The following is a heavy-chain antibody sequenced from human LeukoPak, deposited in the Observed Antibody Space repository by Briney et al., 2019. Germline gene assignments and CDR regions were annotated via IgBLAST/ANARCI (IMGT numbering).Heavy chain of an antibody. D-gene: IGHD3-22*01. Sequence: PGGSLRLACAASGSAFSTDYMSWARQAPGRGLEWVANIKENGNEKNYADSVKGRFTISRDNAKNSVHLQMNILRAEDTAVYYCARDRTYFYDSSGTFYDAYDISGHGKVVTVSS. V-gene: IGHV3-7*05. J-gene: IGHJ3*02. CDR3: ARDRTYFYDSSGTFYDAYDI. CDR2: IKENGNEK. CDR1: GSAFSTDY.